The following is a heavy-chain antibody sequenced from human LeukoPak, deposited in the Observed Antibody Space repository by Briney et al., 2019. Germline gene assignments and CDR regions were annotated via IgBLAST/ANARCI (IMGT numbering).Heavy chain of an antibody. CDR2: IYYSGST. V-gene: IGHV4-39*01. CDR3: ARLHRVVVTADY. J-gene: IGHJ4*02. D-gene: IGHD2-21*02. Sequence: SETLSLTCTVSGGSISSSSYYWGWIRQPPGKGLGWIGSIYYSGSTYYNPSLKSRVTISVDTSKNQFSMKLSSVTAADTAVYYCARLHRVVVTADYWGQGTLVTVSS. CDR1: GGSISSSSYY.